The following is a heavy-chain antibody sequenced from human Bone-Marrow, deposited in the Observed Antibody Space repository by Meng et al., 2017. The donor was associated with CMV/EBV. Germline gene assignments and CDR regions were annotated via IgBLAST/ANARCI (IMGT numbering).Heavy chain of an antibody. V-gene: IGHV4-39*01. CDR3: ARTKKALRTIFDY. CDR1: GGSISSSTYY. Sequence: SGGSISSSTYYWGWIRQPPGKGLEWIGNIFYSGSTFYNPSLTSRVTISVDTSKNQFSLKLSSVTAADTALYYCARTKKALRTIFDYWGQGTLVTVSS. J-gene: IGHJ4*02. CDR2: IFYSGST. D-gene: IGHD2-8*01.